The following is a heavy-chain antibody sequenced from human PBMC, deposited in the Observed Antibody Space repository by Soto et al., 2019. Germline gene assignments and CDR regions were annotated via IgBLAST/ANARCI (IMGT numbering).Heavy chain of an antibody. V-gene: IGHV3-23*01. D-gene: IGHD6-13*01. J-gene: IGHJ4*02. CDR2: ISGSGGST. CDR3: AKATRGGAATLIRAY. CDR1: GFTFSIYA. Sequence: GGSLRLSCAAAGFTFSIYAMIWVRQAPGKGLEWVSAISGSGGSTYYADSVKGRFTISRDNSKNTLYLQMNSLRADDTAVYYCAKATRGGAATLIRAYWGQGTLVTVSS.